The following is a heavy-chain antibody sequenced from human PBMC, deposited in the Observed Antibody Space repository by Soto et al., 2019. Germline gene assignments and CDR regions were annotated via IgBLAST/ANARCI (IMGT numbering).Heavy chain of an antibody. CDR3: VRGGGGGLFDP. CDR2: ISPGSRYP. D-gene: IGHD2-15*01. J-gene: IGHJ5*02. CDR1: GFTFGDSY. Sequence: PGWALRLSFACSGFTFGDSYMSWIRQAPGKGLEWLSYISPGSRYPAYADSVKGRFTISRDNAKRSLYLQMMSLTAEDTAIYYCVRGGGGGLFDPWGQGTMVTVS. V-gene: IGHV3-11*06.